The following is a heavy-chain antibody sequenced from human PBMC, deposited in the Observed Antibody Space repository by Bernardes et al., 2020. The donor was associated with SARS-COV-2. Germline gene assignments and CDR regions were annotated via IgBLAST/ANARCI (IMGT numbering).Heavy chain of an antibody. CDR3: ARDLGTWKNIGYGMDV. Sequence: GGSLRLSCAGSGFTFSSYSFNWVRQAPGKGLEWVSSIGSSPTYIYYGDSVKGRFTISRDNAKNSLYLQMHSLRAEDTAVYYCARDLGTWKNIGYGMDVWGQGTTVTVSS. V-gene: IGHV3-21*01. CDR1: GFTFSSYS. D-gene: IGHD1-1*01. CDR2: IGSSPTYI. J-gene: IGHJ6*02.